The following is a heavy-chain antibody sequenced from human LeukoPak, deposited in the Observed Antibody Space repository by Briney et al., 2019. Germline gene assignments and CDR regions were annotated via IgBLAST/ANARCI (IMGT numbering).Heavy chain of an antibody. CDR2: TSSSGSTI. CDR1: GFTFSSYS. Sequence: GGSLRLSCAASGFTFSSYSMNWVRQAPGKGLEWVSYTSSSGSTIYYADSVKGRFTISRDNAKNTLYLQMNSLRAEDTAVYYCARVRVGATMSDFDYWGQGTLVTVSS. V-gene: IGHV3-48*04. CDR3: ARVRVGATMSDFDY. J-gene: IGHJ4*02. D-gene: IGHD1-26*01.